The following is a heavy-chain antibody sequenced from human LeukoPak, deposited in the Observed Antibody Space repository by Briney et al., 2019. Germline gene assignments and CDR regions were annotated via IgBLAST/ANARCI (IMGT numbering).Heavy chain of an antibody. CDR1: GFTFSKYW. D-gene: IGHD5-12*01. V-gene: IGHV3-23*01. J-gene: IGHJ4*02. CDR2: IHFSPGYT. CDR3: AKGYTAAWYDFDY. Sequence: PGGSLRLSCAASGFTFSKYWMLWVRQAPGKGLEWVSHIHFSPGYTYYADSVKGRFTISRDNSKNMLYLQMNSLRAEDTAVYYCAKGYTAAWYDFDYWGQGTLVTVSS.